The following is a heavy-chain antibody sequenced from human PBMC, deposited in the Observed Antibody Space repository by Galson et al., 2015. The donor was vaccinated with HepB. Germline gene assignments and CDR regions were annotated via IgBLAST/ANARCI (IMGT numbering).Heavy chain of an antibody. V-gene: IGHV3-23*01. J-gene: IGHJ5*02. Sequence: SLRLSCAASGFAFPNFAMTWVRQAPGKGLEWISCISKSGGETFYADSVKGRFTISRDNSRNTVFLQVNSLRADDTAVYYCAKDSRGMVILDTWGQGNLVTVSS. CDR2: ISKSGGET. CDR1: GFAFPNFA. CDR3: AKDSRGMVILDT. D-gene: IGHD3-3*01.